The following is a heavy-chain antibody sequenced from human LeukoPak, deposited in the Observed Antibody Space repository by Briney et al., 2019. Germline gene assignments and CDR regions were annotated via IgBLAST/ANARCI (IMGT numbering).Heavy chain of an antibody. Sequence: KPSETLSLTCGGSGYSISWCYLERGFRQPPGKGLEWIGCMYHSGSTYYNPSLKSRVTISVDTSKNKFSLKLSLVTVAAADVSYCARQGGRNSPYYYYYMDVRGTGTTVTVSS. CDR2: MYHSGST. CDR3: ARQGGRNSPYYYYYMDV. CDR1: GYSISWCYL. J-gene: IGHJ6*03. D-gene: IGHD1-26*01. V-gene: IGHV4-38-2*01.